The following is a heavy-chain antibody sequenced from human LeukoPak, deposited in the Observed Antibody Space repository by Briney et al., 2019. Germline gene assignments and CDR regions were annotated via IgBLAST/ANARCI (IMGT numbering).Heavy chain of an antibody. Sequence: SETLSLTCTVSGGSISSSYWSWIRQPAGKGLEWVGRIYTNGGINYNPSLKSRVTISFDKSQNQLSLRLSSVTAADTAVYYCAKTRSSPSWFDPWGQGTLVTVSS. CDR2: IYTNGGI. V-gene: IGHV4-4*07. J-gene: IGHJ5*02. CDR1: GGSISSSY. CDR3: AKTRSSPSWFDP.